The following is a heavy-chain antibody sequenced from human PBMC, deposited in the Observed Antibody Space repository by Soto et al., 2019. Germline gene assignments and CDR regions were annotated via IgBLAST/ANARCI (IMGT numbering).Heavy chain of an antibody. V-gene: IGHV4-39*01. CDR2: TYYSGST. CDR3: ARHVFDYGRAGWYFDL. Sequence: SETLSLTCTVSGGSISSNSNYWGWIRQPPGKGQEWIGTTYYSGSTYHNPSLKSRVTMSVDTSKNQFSLNLSSVSAADTAVYFCARHVFDYGRAGWYFDLWGRGTLVTVSS. D-gene: IGHD4-17*01. J-gene: IGHJ2*01. CDR1: GGSISSNSNY.